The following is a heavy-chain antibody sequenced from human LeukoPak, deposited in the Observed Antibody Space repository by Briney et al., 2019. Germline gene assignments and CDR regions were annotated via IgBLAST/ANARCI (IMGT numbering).Heavy chain of an antibody. CDR2: VDPENGAA. D-gene: IGHD6-13*01. V-gene: IGHV1-24*01. Sequence: ASVKVSCKVSGYSLTELSMHWVRQAPGKGLEWMGGVDPENGAAIYAQKLQGRVTMTEDTSTDTAYMELNSLTSDDTAVYYCATRPTMPAPDTSPGLLDFWGQGTLVTVSS. J-gene: IGHJ4*02. CDR3: ATRPTMPAPDTSPGLLDF. CDR1: GYSLTELS.